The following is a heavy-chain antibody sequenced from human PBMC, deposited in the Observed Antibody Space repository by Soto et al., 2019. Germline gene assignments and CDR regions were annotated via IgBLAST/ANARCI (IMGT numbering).Heavy chain of an antibody. Sequence: SETLSLTCTVSGASINNNDYYWSWIRQTPGKGLEWIGYVYYSGTTDYIPSLKSRLSMSIDKSQDQFTLKLNSVTAADTATYYCARMSYFYDKWYFDLWGRGTLVTVSS. CDR3: ARMSYFYDKWYFDL. CDR2: VYYSGTT. D-gene: IGHD3-22*01. V-gene: IGHV4-30-4*01. J-gene: IGHJ2*01. CDR1: GASINNNDYY.